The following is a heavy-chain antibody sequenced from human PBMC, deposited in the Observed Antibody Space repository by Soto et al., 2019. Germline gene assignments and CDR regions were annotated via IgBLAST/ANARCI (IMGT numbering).Heavy chain of an antibody. CDR1: GFVYSTYA. D-gene: IGHD6-13*01. Sequence: VQLVESGGGVVQPGRSLRLSCAASGFVYSTYAMHWVRLSPGKGLEWVALIWNDGTKEYYVDSVKGRFTISRDNSPNTLNLEMESLGAEDTAVYFCVRGIPSQYRSNWLYWYFDLWGRGTQVTVSS. CDR3: VRGIPSQYRSNWLYWYFDL. V-gene: IGHV3-33*01. J-gene: IGHJ2*01. CDR2: IWNDGTKE.